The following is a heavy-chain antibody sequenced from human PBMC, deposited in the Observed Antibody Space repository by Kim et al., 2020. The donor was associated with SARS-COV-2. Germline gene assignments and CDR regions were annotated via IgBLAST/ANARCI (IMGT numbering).Heavy chain of an antibody. CDR3: ASYVYDILTGYYNIEEDICDY. Sequence: SETLSLTCTVSGGSISSSSYYWGWIRQPPGKGLEWIGSIYYSGSTYYNPSLKSRVTISVDTSKNQFPLKLSSVTAADTAVYYCASYVYDILTGYYNIEEDICDYWGQGTLVTVSA. J-gene: IGHJ4*02. V-gene: IGHV4-39*01. D-gene: IGHD3-9*01. CDR2: IYYSGST. CDR1: GGSISSSSYY.